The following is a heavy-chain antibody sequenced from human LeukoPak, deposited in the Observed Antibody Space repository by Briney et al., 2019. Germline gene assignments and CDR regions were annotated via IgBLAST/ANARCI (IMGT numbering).Heavy chain of an antibody. CDR3: AKSATVGIKAPFDC. J-gene: IGHJ4*02. CDR2: ISSSSTI. CDR1: GFTFSSYS. V-gene: IGHV3-48*01. Sequence: GGSLRLSCAASGFTFSSYSMNWVRQAPGKGLEWVSYISSSSTIYYADSVKGRFTISRDNSKNTLSLQMSSLRAEDTAVYYCAKSATVGIKAPFDCWGQGALVTVSS. D-gene: IGHD1-26*01.